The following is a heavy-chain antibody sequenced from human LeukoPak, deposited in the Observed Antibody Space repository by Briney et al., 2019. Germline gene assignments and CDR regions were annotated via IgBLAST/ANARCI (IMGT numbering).Heavy chain of an antibody. J-gene: IGHJ4*02. Sequence: PGGSLRLSCAASGFTVSSNYMSWVRQAPGKGLEWVSVIYSGGSTYYADSVKGRFTISRDNSKNTLYLQMNSLRAEDTAVYYCARVSGSHYFDYWGQGTLVTVSS. CDR2: IYSGGST. CDR1: GFTVSSNY. CDR3: ARVSGSHYFDY. D-gene: IGHD1-26*01. V-gene: IGHV3-53*01.